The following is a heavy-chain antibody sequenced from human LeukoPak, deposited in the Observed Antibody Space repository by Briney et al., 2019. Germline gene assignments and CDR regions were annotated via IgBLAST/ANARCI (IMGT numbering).Heavy chain of an antibody. CDR1: GGSISSSSYY. J-gene: IGHJ6*02. CDR3: ARHDYGDYGYYGMDV. CDR2: IYYSGST. D-gene: IGHD4-17*01. V-gene: IGHV4-39*07. Sequence: SETLSLTCTVSGGSISSSSYYWGWIRQPPGKGLEWIGSIYYSGSTYYNPSLKSRVTISVDTSKNQFSLKLSSVTAADTAVYYCARHDYGDYGYYGMDVWGQGTTVTVSS.